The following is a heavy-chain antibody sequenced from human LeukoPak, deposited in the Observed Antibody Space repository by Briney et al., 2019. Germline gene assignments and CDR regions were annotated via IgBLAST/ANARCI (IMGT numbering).Heavy chain of an antibody. Sequence: GGSLRLSCAGSGFTFSSYSMNWVRQAPGKGLEWVSFISTSSSYIYYADSVKGRFTISRDNAKNSLYLQMNSLRAEDTAVYYCARALGARGAFDIWGQGTMVTVSS. J-gene: IGHJ3*02. V-gene: IGHV3-21*01. CDR3: ARALGARGAFDI. CDR1: GFTFSSYS. CDR2: ISTSSSYI. D-gene: IGHD1-26*01.